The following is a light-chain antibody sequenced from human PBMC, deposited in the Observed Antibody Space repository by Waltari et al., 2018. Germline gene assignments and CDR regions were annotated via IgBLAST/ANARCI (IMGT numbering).Light chain of an antibody. V-gene: IGLV3-1*01. CDR1: KLGDKY. CDR3: QAWDSSVV. CDR2: QDS. Sequence: SYELTQPPSVSVSPGQTASITCSGDKLGDKYACWYQQRPGQSPVLVIYQDSKRPSWIPDRFSGSNSGNTATLTISGTQAMDEADYYCQAWDSSVVFGGGTKLTVL. J-gene: IGLJ2*01.